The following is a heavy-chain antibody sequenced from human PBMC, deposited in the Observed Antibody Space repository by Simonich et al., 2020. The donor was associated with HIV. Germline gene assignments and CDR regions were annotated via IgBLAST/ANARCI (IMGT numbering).Heavy chain of an antibody. Sequence: QVQLQQWGAGLLKPSETLSLTCAVYGGSFNGYYWSWIRQSPERGLQWIGEINHSGSTNYNPSLKSRVTISVDTSKNQFSLKLSSVTAADTAVYYCARGRRWAYYWGQGTLVTVSS. CDR2: INHSGST. CDR3: ARGRRWAYY. V-gene: IGHV4-34*01. D-gene: IGHD6-13*01. J-gene: IGHJ4*02. CDR1: GGSFNGYY.